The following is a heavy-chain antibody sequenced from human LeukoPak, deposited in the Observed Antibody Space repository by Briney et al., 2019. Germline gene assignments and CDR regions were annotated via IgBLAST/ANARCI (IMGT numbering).Heavy chain of an antibody. Sequence: SVRVSCKASGGTFSSYAISWVRQAPGQGLEWMGGIIPIFGTANYAQKFQGRVTITADESTSTAYMELSSLRSEDTAVYYCARILEKVGWIYDAFDIWGQGTMVTVSS. V-gene: IGHV1-69*13. CDR1: GGTFSSYA. J-gene: IGHJ3*02. D-gene: IGHD6-19*01. CDR2: IIPIFGTA. CDR3: ARILEKVGWIYDAFDI.